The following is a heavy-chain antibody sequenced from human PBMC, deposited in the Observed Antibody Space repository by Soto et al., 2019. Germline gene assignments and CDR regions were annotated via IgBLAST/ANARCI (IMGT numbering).Heavy chain of an antibody. Sequence: GGSLRLSCVASGFTLTTYTMNWVRQAPGMGLEWVASINGRGNYKYYTDSVEGRFTISRDNAENSLYLHMNSLGAEDTAVYYCAREDGVVGATSAFDYWGQGTLVNV. CDR3: AREDGVVGATSAFDY. CDR2: INGRGNYK. J-gene: IGHJ4*02. V-gene: IGHV3-21*01. D-gene: IGHD1-26*01. CDR1: GFTLTTYT.